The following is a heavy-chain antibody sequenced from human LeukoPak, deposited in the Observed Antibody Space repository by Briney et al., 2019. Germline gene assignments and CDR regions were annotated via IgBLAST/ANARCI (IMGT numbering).Heavy chain of an antibody. V-gene: IGHV3-21*01. CDR2: ISSSSSFI. Sequence: PGGSLRLSCAASGFTFSTYSMNWVRQAPGKGLESVSSISSSSSFIYYADSVKGRFTISRDNAKNSVYLQMNSLRAEDTAVYYCARDSPLSFDIWGQGTMVTVSS. J-gene: IGHJ3*02. CDR3: ARDSPLSFDI. CDR1: GFTFSTYS.